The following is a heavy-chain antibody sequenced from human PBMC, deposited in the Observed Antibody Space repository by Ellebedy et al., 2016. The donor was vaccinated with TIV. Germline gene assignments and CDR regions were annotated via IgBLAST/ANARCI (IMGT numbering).Heavy chain of an antibody. V-gene: IGHV4-34*01. J-gene: IGHJ4*02. CDR1: GGSFSGYY. Sequence: MPSETLSLTCAVYGGSFSGYYWGWIRQPPGKGLEWIGSIYYSGTTYYNSSLKSRVTISVDPSKNQFSLKLSSVTAADTAVYYCARHASYYDSSGYSGYYFDYWGQGTLVTVSS. D-gene: IGHD3-22*01. CDR2: IYYSGTT. CDR3: ARHASYYDSSGYSGYYFDY.